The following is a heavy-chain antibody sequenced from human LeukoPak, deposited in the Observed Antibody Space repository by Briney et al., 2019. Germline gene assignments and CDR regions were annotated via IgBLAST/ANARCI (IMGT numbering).Heavy chain of an antibody. D-gene: IGHD3-16*01. CDR1: LGSPSRGSYY. CDR3: ARDVRRALRFNNFYPYFGMDV. V-gene: IGHV4-61*01. CDR2: IYFRGST. Sequence: SPESLSLTRTLSLGSPSRGSYYWSWIRHPPGKGLGWHGYIYFRGSTTYNPPLKSRVTISVDTSKNQFSLRLSSVTAADTAVYYCARDVRRALRFNNFYPYFGMDVWGKGTTVIVST. J-gene: IGHJ6*04.